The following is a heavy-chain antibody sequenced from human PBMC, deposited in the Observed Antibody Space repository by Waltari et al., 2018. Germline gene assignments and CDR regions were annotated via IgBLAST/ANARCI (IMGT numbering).Heavy chain of an antibody. CDR3: VRDWGGDDSGSV. Sequence: QVQLQESGPRLVKPSQTLSLTCSVSGVSISSGTYYWSWIRQSAGRGLEWIGRIYSSGTTKYNPSLKSRFSISIHKSKNQFFVRLTSATAADSAIYYCVRDWGGDDSGSVWGRGAPVTVSS. CDR2: IYSSGTT. CDR1: GVSISSGTYY. V-gene: IGHV4-61*02. D-gene: IGHD3-10*01. J-gene: IGHJ4*02.